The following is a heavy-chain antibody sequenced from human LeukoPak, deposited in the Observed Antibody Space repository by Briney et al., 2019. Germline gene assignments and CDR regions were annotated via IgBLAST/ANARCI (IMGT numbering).Heavy chain of an antibody. J-gene: IGHJ4*02. D-gene: IGHD4-23*01. CDR1: AFTFSRYE. Sequence: PGGSLRLSCAASAFTFSRYEMNCVRQAPGKGLEWVSYISSSGSTIYYADSVKGRFTISRDNAKNLLYMQMNSLRGDDTAVYYCARGATFGGKPEIDFGGQGTVVSVLS. V-gene: IGHV3-48*03. CDR2: ISSSGSTI. CDR3: ARGATFGGKPEIDF.